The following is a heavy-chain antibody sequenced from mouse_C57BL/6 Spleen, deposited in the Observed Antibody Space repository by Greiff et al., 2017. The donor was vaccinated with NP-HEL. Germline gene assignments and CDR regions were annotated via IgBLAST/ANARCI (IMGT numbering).Heavy chain of an antibody. D-gene: IGHD1-1*01. J-gene: IGHJ4*01. V-gene: IGHV1-55*01. CDR3: ARDYGSLYAMDY. CDR1: GYTFTSYW. CDR2: IYPGSGST. Sequence: QVQLKQPGAELVKPGASVKMSCKASGYTFTSYWITWVKQRPGQGLEWIGDIYPGSGSTNYNEKFKSKATLTVDTSSSTAYMQLSSLTSEDSAVYYCARDYGSLYAMDYWGQGTSVTVSS.